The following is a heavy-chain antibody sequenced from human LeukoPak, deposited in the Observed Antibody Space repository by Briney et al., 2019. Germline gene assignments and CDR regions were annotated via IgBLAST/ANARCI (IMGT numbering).Heavy chain of an antibody. D-gene: IGHD2-21*02. CDR1: GGSISSGSYC. Sequence: PSQTLSLTCTVSGGSISSGSYCWSWIRQPAGKGLEWIGHIYTSGSTYYNPSLKSRVTISVDTSKNQFSLKLSSVTAADTAVYYCARGSCGGDCPGVWFDPWGQGSLVTVSS. V-gene: IGHV4-61*09. CDR2: IYTSGST. J-gene: IGHJ5*02. CDR3: ARGSCGGDCPGVWFDP.